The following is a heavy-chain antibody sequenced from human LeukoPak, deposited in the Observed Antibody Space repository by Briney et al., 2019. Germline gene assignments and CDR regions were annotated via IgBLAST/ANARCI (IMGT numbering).Heavy chain of an antibody. CDR3: PRDLRYTVTNDGWDY. Sequence: ASVKVSCKASRYTFTSYGISWLRQAPGQGLEWMGWISAYNGNTNYAQKLQGRVTMTTDTPRTPAYMKLGSLRPAAPPVNSCPRDLRYTVTNDGWDYWGQGTLVTVSS. V-gene: IGHV1-18*01. CDR1: RYTFTSYG. CDR2: ISAYNGNT. D-gene: IGHD4-17*01. J-gene: IGHJ4*02.